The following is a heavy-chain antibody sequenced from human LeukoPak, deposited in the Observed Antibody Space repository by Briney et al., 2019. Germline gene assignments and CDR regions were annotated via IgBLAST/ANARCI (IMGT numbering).Heavy chain of an antibody. Sequence: GESLKVSCKGSGYSFSSHWIGWVRQMPGKGLEWMGIIYPGDSDTRYSPSFQGQVTISADKSISTAYLQWSSLKASDTAMHYCARQYSSSSPDMDVWGKGTTVTVSS. CDR3: ARQYSSSSPDMDV. D-gene: IGHD6-6*01. V-gene: IGHV5-51*01. J-gene: IGHJ6*03. CDR2: IYPGDSDT. CDR1: GYSFSSHW.